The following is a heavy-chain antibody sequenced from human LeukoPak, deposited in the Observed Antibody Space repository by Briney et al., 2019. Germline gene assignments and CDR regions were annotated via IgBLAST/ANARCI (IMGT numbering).Heavy chain of an antibody. J-gene: IGHJ4*02. CDR1: GGSFSGYY. V-gene: IGHV4-34*01. Sequence: SETLSLTCAVYGGSFSGYYWSWIRQPPGKGLEWIGEINHSGSTNYNPSLKSRVTISVDRSKNQFSLTFISVTAADTAVYFCARETAERYRGSYFDYWGQGTLVTVSS. CDR3: ARETAERYRGSYFDY. D-gene: IGHD1-26*01. CDR2: INHSGST.